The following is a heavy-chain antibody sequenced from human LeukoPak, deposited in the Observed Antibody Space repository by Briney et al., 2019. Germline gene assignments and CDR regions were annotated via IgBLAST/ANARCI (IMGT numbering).Heavy chain of an antibody. CDR2: MNPNSGNT. V-gene: IGHV1-8*03. D-gene: IGHD3-10*01. CDR3: ARGRLERTYGSGSYDLDY. J-gene: IGHJ4*02. CDR1: GYTFTSYD. Sequence: GASVKVSCKASGYTFTSYDINWVRQATGQGLEWMGWMNPNSGNTGYAQKFQGRVTITRNTSISTAYMELSSLRSGDTAVYYCARGRLERTYGSGSYDLDYWGQGTLVTVSS.